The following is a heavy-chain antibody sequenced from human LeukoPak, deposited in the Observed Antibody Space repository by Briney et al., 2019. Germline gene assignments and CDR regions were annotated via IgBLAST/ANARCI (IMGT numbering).Heavy chain of an antibody. D-gene: IGHD3-16*02. J-gene: IGHJ5*02. CDR1: GGSISSGGYY. Sequence: SETLSLTCTVSGGSISSGGYYWSWIRQHPGKGLEWIGYIYYSGSTYYNPSLKSRVTISVDTSKNQFSLKLSSVTAADTAVYYCARAPYCVWGSYRPRKPNNWFDPWGQGTLVTVSS. CDR3: ARAPYCVWGSYRPRKPNNWFDP. V-gene: IGHV4-31*03. CDR2: IYYSGST.